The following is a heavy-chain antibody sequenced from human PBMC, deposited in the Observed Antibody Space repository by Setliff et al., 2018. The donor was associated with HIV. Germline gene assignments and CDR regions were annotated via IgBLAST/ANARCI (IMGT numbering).Heavy chain of an antibody. Sequence: SETLSLTCTVSGVSTSSSHYYWGWIRQPPGKGLEWIGYIYYSGSTYYNPSLKSRVTMSVDTSKNQFSLKLSSVTAVDTAVYYCARRSSSGWAFDIWGQGTMVTVSS. CDR3: ARRSSSGWAFDI. J-gene: IGHJ3*02. D-gene: IGHD6-19*01. CDR1: GVSTSSSHYY. V-gene: IGHV4-39*07. CDR2: IYYSGST.